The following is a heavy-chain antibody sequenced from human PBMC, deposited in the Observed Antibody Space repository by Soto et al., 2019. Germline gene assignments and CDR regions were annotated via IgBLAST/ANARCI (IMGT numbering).Heavy chain of an antibody. Sequence: GGSLRLSCAASGFTFSTYWMSWVRQTPGKGLEWVANINEDGSERYYVDSVKGRFTISRDNAKNSLYLQMNSLRGEDTAVYYCANRVAVAAGAFDIWGQGTMVTVS. D-gene: IGHD6-19*01. CDR1: GFTFSTYW. CDR2: INEDGSER. J-gene: IGHJ3*02. CDR3: ANRVAVAAGAFDI. V-gene: IGHV3-7*05.